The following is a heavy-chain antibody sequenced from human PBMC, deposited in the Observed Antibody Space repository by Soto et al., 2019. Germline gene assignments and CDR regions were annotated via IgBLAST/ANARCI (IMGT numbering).Heavy chain of an antibody. CDR3: TRALSGNYDS. J-gene: IGHJ5*01. CDR2: TYYRSKWST. CDR1: GDSVSSKSAA. V-gene: IGHV6-1*01. Sequence: SPTLSLTCAISGDSVSSKSAAWNWIKQSPSRVLEWLGRTYYRSKWSTDYAVSVQSRITFNPDPSKNQFSLQLNFVTPEDTAVYYCTRALSGNYDSWGQGTLVTVSS. D-gene: IGHD3-3*01.